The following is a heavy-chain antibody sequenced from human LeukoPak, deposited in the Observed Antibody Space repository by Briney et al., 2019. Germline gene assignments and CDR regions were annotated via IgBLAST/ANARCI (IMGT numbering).Heavy chain of an antibody. CDR3: ARVRAGCSSTSCYIDP. D-gene: IGHD2-2*02. V-gene: IGHV4-4*02. J-gene: IGHJ5*02. Sequence: SETLSLTCAVSGDSISSSNWWTWVRQSPGKGLEWIGEIYHSGTTNYNPSLKSRVTISVDKSKIQFSLKLSSVTAADTAVYFCARVRAGCSSTSCYIDPWGQGTLVTVSS. CDR2: IYHSGTT. CDR1: GDSISSSNW.